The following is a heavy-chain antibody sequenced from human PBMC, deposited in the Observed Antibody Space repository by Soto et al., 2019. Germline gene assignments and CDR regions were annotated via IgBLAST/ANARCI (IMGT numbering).Heavy chain of an antibody. CDR1: GFTFGTYS. J-gene: IGHJ4*02. CDR2: ISYDSDTK. Sequence: PGGSLRLSCAGSGFTFGTYSMNWVRQAAGKGLEWIAYISYDSDTKQYEDSVKGRFTISRDNAKDSLYLQMNTLSDEDTAVYYCAKAPDGSGREYYCDYWGQGTLVTV. D-gene: IGHD3-10*01. CDR3: AKAPDGSGREYYCDY. V-gene: IGHV3-48*02.